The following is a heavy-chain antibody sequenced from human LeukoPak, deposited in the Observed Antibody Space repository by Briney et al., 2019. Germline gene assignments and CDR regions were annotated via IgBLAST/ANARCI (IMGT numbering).Heavy chain of an antibody. D-gene: IGHD6-19*01. CDR3: ARDEVSGGWYNH. V-gene: IGHV1-18*04. CDR2: INADSGNT. J-gene: IGHJ4*02. Sequence: VASVKVSCKASGYTFTSRGFSWVRQAPGQGLEWMGWINADSGNTNYAQKLQGRVTLTTDTSTNTAYMELRSLRSDDTAVYYCARDEVSGGWYNHWDQGTLVTVSS. CDR1: GYTFTSRG.